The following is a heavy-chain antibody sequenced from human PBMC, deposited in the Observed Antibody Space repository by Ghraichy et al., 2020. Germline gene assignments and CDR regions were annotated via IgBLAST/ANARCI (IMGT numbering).Heavy chain of an antibody. J-gene: IGHJ5*02. Sequence: SVKVSCKASGGTFSSYAISWVRQAPGQGLEWMGRIIPILGIANYAQKFQGRVTITADKSTSTAFMELRRLRSEDTAVYYCARETGCSGGSCYFVWFDPWGQGTLVTVSS. CDR3: ARETGCSGGSCYFVWFDP. D-gene: IGHD2-15*01. CDR1: GGTFSSYA. V-gene: IGHV1-69*04. CDR2: IIPILGIA.